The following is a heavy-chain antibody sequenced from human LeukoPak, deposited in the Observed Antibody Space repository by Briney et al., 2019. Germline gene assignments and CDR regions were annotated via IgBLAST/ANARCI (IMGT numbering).Heavy chain of an antibody. D-gene: IGHD2-8*01. V-gene: IGHV3-23*01. CDR1: GFNFSSYA. Sequence: PGGSLRLSCAGSGFNFSSYAMSWVRQAPGQGLEWVSVISDSGDYTSYADSVRGRFTISRDNSRNTLYLQMISLRPEDTAVYYCAKDTSIGKYCTNGVCSPFDYWGQGTLVTVSS. CDR3: AKDTSIGKYCTNGVCSPFDY. J-gene: IGHJ4*02. CDR2: ISDSGDYT.